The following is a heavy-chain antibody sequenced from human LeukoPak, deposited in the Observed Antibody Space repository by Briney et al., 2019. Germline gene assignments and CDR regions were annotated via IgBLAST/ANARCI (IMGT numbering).Heavy chain of an antibody. CDR2: INSRGRSI. CDR3: ARDRRRTYYYGSGSYLSVGMDV. Sequence: PGGSLRLSCTASGFTFSYYNMNWVRQAPGKGLEWVSSINSRGRSISYADSGRGRFTISRDNAKSSLYLQMNSLRAEDTAVYYCARDRRRTYYYGSGSYLSVGMDVWGQGTTVTVSS. J-gene: IGHJ6*02. CDR1: GFTFSYYN. D-gene: IGHD3-10*01. V-gene: IGHV3-21*01.